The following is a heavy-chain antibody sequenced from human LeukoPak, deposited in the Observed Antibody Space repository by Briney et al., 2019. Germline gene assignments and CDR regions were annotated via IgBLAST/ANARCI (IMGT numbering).Heavy chain of an antibody. J-gene: IGHJ4*02. CDR2: ISGSGGST. CDR1: GFTFSSYA. Sequence: GSLRLSCAASGFTFSSYAMSWVRQAPGNGLEWVSAISGSGGSTYYADSVKGRFTISRDNSKNTLYLQMNSLRAEDTAVYYCAKDPLVGATPDYWGQGTLVTVSS. D-gene: IGHD1-26*01. V-gene: IGHV3-23*01. CDR3: AKDPLVGATPDY.